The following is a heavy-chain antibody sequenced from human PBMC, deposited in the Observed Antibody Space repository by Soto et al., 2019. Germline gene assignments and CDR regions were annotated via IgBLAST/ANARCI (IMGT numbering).Heavy chain of an antibody. V-gene: IGHV4-4*02. CDR1: GGSISSSNW. CDR2: IYHSGTT. CDR3: AKLKTYDFLTAYDNSAP. J-gene: IGHJ5*02. Sequence: PSETLSLTCVVSGGSISSSNWWSWVRQPPGKGLEWIGEIYHSGTTNYNPSLKSRVTISLDKSKNQFSLKLTSVTAADTALYFCAKLKTYDFLTAYDNSAPWGQGTLHTVSS. D-gene: IGHD3-9*01.